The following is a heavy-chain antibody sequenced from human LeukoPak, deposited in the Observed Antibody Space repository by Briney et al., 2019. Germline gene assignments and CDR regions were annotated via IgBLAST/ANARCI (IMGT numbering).Heavy chain of an antibody. Sequence: GGSLRLSCAASGFTFSSYWMSWVRQAPGKGLEWVANIKQDGSEKYYVDSVKGRFTISRDNAKNSLYLQMNSLRAEDTAVYYCARGLTGTTGFYYYGMDVWGQGTTVTVSS. CDR3: ARGLTGTTGFYYYGMDV. D-gene: IGHD1-7*01. CDR2: IKQDGSEK. V-gene: IGHV3-7*01. CDR1: GFTFSSYW. J-gene: IGHJ6*02.